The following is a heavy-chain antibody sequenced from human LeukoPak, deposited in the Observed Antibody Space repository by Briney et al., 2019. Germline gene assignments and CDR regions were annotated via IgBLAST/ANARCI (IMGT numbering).Heavy chain of an antibody. CDR1: GFTFSSYA. Sequence: PGGSLRLSCAASGFTFSSYAMHWVRQAPGKGLEGVAVISYDGSNKYYADSVKGRFTISRDNSKNTLYLQMNSLRAEDTAVYYCARDPSSWSTSYYYYGMDVWGQGTTVTVSS. J-gene: IGHJ6*02. D-gene: IGHD6-13*01. V-gene: IGHV3-30*14. CDR2: ISYDGSNK. CDR3: ARDPSSWSTSYYYYGMDV.